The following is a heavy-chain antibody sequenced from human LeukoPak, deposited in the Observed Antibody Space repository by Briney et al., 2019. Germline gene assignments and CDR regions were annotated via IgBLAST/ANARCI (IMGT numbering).Heavy chain of an antibody. J-gene: IGHJ5*02. V-gene: IGHV1-24*01. Sequence: ASVKVSCKVSGYTLTELSMHWVRQAPGKGLERMGGFDPEDGETIYAQKFQGRVTMTEDTSTDTAYMELSSLRSEDTAVYYCASLVTAIRGVDWFDPWGQGTLVTVSS. CDR2: FDPEDGET. CDR1: GYTLTELS. CDR3: ASLVTAIRGVDWFDP. D-gene: IGHD2-21*02.